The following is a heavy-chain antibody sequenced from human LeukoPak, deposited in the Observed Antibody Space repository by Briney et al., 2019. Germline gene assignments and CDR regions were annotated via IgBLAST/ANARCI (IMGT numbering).Heavy chain of an antibody. V-gene: IGHV3-23*01. D-gene: IGHD1-26*01. CDR1: GFTFSSYA. CDR3: AKGGKWDVAPFDY. CDR2: ISGGGGST. J-gene: IGHJ4*02. Sequence: GGSLRLSCAASGFTFSSYAMSWVRQAPGKGLEWVSAISGGGGSTYYADSVKGRFTISRDNSKNTLYLQVNSLRAEDTAVYYCAKGGKWDVAPFDYWGQGTLVTVSS.